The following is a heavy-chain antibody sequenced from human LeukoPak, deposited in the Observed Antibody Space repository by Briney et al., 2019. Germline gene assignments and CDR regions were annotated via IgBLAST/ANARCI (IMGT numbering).Heavy chain of an antibody. CDR1: GGSISGGTYY. CDR2: IYYSGST. V-gene: IGHV4-39*01. Sequence: PSETLSLTCIVSGGSISGGTYYWGWIRQPPGKGLEWIGSIYYSGSTNYNPSLKSRVTISVDTSKNQFSLKLSSVTAADTSVYYCARRGPLLLWFDPWGQGTLVTVSS. CDR3: ARRGPLLLWFDP. J-gene: IGHJ5*02. D-gene: IGHD2-15*01.